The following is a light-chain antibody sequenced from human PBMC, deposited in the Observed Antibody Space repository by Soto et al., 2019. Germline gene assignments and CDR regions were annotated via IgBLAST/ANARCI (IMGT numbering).Light chain of an antibody. V-gene: IGLV3-1*01. J-gene: IGLJ2*01. CDR3: QTWDSSTAV. CDR1: QWGDKF. CDR2: QDT. Sequence: SYELTQPPSVSVSPGQTATITCSGDQWGDKFASWYHQKPGQSPVVVIYQDTKRPSGIPERFSGSNSGNTATLTISGTQTMDEGDYYCQTWDSSTAVFGGGTKVTVL.